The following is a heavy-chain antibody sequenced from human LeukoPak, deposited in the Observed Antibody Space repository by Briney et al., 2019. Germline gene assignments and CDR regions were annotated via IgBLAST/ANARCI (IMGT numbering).Heavy chain of an antibody. CDR3: VRVLYRGSSSRGWIDF. CDR1: GGSISSYY. J-gene: IGHJ4*02. CDR2: IYYSGST. D-gene: IGHD6-19*01. Sequence: PSETLSLTCTVSGGSISSYYWSWIRQPPGKGLEWIGYIYYSGSTNYNPSLKSRVTISVDTSKNQFSLKLSSVTAADTAVYYCVRVLYRGSSSRGWIDFWGQGTLVTVSS. V-gene: IGHV4-59*01.